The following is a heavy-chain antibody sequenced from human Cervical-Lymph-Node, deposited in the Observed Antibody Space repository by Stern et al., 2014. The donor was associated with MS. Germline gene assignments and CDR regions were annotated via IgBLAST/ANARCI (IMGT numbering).Heavy chain of an antibody. CDR3: ARAFPSLDLVPAAISRFDP. D-gene: IGHD2-2*02. V-gene: IGHV1-3*01. CDR1: GYTFTSYA. J-gene: IGHJ5*02. Sequence: QMQLVQSGAEVKKPGASVKVSCKASGYTFTSYAMHWVRQAPGQRLEWMGWINAGNGNTKYSQKFQGRVTITRDTSASTAYMELSSLRSEDTAVYYCARAFPSLDLVPAAISRFDPWGQGTLVTVSS. CDR2: INAGNGNT.